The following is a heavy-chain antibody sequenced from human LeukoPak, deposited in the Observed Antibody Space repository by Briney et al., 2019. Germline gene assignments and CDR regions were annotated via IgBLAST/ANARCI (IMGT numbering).Heavy chain of an antibody. J-gene: IGHJ5*02. V-gene: IGHV5-51*01. D-gene: IGHD3-9*01. CDR1: GYSFTSYW. Sequence: GESLQISCKGSGYSFTSYWIGWVRQMPGKGLEWMGIIYPGDSDTRYSPSFQGQVTISADKSISTAYLQWSSLKASDTAMYYCARSSRRYFGWFDPWGQGTLVTVSS. CDR3: ARSSRRYFGWFDP. CDR2: IYPGDSDT.